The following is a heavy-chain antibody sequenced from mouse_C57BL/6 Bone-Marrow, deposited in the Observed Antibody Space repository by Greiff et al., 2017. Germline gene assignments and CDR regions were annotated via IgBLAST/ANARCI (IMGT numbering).Heavy chain of an antibody. Sequence: VQLQQPGAELVKPGASVKMSCKASGYTFTSYWITWVKQRPGQGLEWIGDIYPGSGSTNYNEKFKSKATLTVDTSSSTAYMQLSSLTSEDSAVYYCARGGRYSSYYFDYWGQGTTLTVSS. CDR2: IYPGSGST. V-gene: IGHV1-55*01. D-gene: IGHD1-1*01. J-gene: IGHJ2*01. CDR3: ARGGRYSSYYFDY. CDR1: GYTFTSYW.